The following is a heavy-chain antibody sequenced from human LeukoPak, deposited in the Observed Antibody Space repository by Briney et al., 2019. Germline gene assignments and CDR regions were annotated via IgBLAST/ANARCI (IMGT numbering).Heavy chain of an antibody. CDR3: TRAHSGYHYYYGMDV. CDR2: MNPNNGNT. V-gene: IGHV1-8*01. Sequence: ASVKVSCKASGYTFTSYDINWVRQATGQGLEWMGWMNPNNGNTGYAQKFQGRVTMTRNTSISTACMELSSVRSEDTAVYYCTRAHSGYHYYYGMDVWGQGTTVTVSS. D-gene: IGHD5-12*01. CDR1: GYTFTSYD. J-gene: IGHJ6*02.